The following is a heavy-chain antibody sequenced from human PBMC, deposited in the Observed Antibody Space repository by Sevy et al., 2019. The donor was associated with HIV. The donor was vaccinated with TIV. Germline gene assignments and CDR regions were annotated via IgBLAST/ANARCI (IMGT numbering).Heavy chain of an antibody. Sequence: ASVKVSCKASGYTFTSYGISWVRQAPGQGLEWMGWISAYNGNTNYAQKLQGRVTMNTDTSTGTAYMELRSLRSDDTAVYYCARDLGYCSSTSCYNWFDPWGQGTLVTVSS. CDR1: GYTFTSYG. V-gene: IGHV1-18*01. D-gene: IGHD2-2*01. J-gene: IGHJ5*02. CDR3: ARDLGYCSSTSCYNWFDP. CDR2: ISAYNGNT.